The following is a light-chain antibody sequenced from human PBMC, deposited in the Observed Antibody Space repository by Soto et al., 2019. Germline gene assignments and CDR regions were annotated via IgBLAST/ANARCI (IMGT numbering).Light chain of an antibody. J-gene: IGLJ1*01. V-gene: IGLV2-11*01. CDR2: DVT. CDR1: SSDVGRYNF. Sequence: QSALTQPRSVSGSPGQSVTLSFTGTSSDVGRYNFVSWYQQHPDKAPALIIYDVTRRPSGVPDRFSGSKSGNTASLTISGLQAEDETDYYCCSYAGSYTYVFGTGTKVTVL. CDR3: CSYAGSYTYV.